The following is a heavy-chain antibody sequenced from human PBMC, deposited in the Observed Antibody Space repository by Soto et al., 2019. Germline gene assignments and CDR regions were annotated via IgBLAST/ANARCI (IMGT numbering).Heavy chain of an antibody. J-gene: IGHJ3*02. CDR1: GYTFTSYG. V-gene: IGHV1-18*01. CDR3: AIGSYYDSSGYKGAFDI. D-gene: IGHD3-22*01. CDR2: ISAYNGNT. Sequence: ASVKVSCKASGYTFTSYGISWVRQAPGQGLEWMGWISAYNGNTNYAQKLQGRVTMTTDTSTSTAYMELRSLRSDDTAVYYCAIGSYYDSSGYKGAFDIWGQGTMVTVS.